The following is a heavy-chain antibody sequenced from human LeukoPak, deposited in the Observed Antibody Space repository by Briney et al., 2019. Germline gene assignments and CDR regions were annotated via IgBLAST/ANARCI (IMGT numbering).Heavy chain of an antibody. CDR1: GFTFRSYW. V-gene: IGHV3-7*01. J-gene: IGHJ4*02. CDR2: IKEDGSEK. Sequence: GGSPTLSCTASGFTFRSYWTTWVRQAPGKGLEWVANIKEDGSEKNYVDSVKGRFTISRDNAENLFFLQMNSLRAEDKAVYYCTRGSLLDYWGQGTLVTVSS. CDR3: TRGSLLDY.